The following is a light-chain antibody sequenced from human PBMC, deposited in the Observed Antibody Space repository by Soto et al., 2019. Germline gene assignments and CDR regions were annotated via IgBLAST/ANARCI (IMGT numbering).Light chain of an antibody. J-gene: IGKJ4*01. V-gene: IGKV3D-15*01. CDR1: QSVSSN. CDR2: GAS. CDR3: QQYNNWPLT. Sequence: EIVMTQSPATLSVSPGERATLSCRASQSVSSNLAWYQQKPGQAPRLLIYGASTRATGIADRFSGSGSGTDFTLTISRLEPEDSAVYYCQQYNNWPLTFGGGTKVDIK.